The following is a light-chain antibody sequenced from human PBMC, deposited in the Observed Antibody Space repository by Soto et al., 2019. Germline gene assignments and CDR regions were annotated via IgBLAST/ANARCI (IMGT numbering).Light chain of an antibody. J-gene: IGKJ2*01. CDR2: EIS. CDR1: QGLVHSDGNTY. Sequence: DIVMTQTPLSSPVTLGQPASISCRSSQGLVHSDGNTYFSWLQQRPGQPPRLLIYEISNRFSVVPDRFSGSGAWTDFKLNISRVEAVDVGIYYGMRAKQFPYTFGQGTKLEIK. V-gene: IGKV2-24*01. CDR3: MRAKQFPYT.